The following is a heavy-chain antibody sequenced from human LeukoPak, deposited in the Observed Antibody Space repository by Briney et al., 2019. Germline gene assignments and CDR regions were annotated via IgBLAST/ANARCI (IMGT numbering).Heavy chain of an antibody. CDR2: IYYSGST. Sequence: SETLSLTCTVSGGSISSYYWSWIRQHPGKGLEWIGYIYYSGSTYYNPSLKSRVTISVDTSKNQFSLKLSSVTAADTAVYYCARGDSSSWSYNWFDPWGQGTLVTVSS. J-gene: IGHJ5*02. V-gene: IGHV4-59*06. CDR1: GGSISSYY. CDR3: ARGDSSSWSYNWFDP. D-gene: IGHD6-13*01.